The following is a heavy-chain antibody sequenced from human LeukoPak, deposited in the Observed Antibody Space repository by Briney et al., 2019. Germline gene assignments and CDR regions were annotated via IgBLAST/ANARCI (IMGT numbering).Heavy chain of an antibody. J-gene: IGHJ4*02. Sequence: GGSLRLSCAASGFTFSSYAMNWVRQAPGKGLEWVSTITDSGGTTSYADSVKGRFTISRDNYKTTLYLQMNSPRAEDTALYYCAKGRCSRTICSFENWGQGTLVTVSS. V-gene: IGHV3-23*01. CDR3: AKGRCSRTICSFEN. CDR2: ITDSGGTT. D-gene: IGHD2-2*01. CDR1: GFTFSSYA.